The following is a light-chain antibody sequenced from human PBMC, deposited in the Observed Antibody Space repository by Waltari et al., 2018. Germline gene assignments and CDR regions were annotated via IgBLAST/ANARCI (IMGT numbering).Light chain of an antibody. CDR2: GAS. J-gene: IGKJ5*01. CDR3: QQYYSSPLT. Sequence: DIVMTQSPDSLAVSLGERATINCKSSQSVLYRSNNKNCLAWFQQKPGQPPKLLISGASTREAGVPDRFSGSGSGTDFTLTISSLQAEEVAVYYCQQYYSSPLTFGQGTRLEIK. V-gene: IGKV4-1*01. CDR1: QSVLYRSNNKNC.